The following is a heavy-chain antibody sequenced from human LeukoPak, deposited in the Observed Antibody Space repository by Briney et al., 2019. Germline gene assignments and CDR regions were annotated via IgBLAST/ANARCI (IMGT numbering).Heavy chain of an antibody. CDR3: ANPGIAVAGMYNWFDP. CDR1: GFTFSSYA. CDR2: ISGSGGST. Sequence: GGSLRLSCAASGFTFSSYAMSWVRQAPGKGLEWVSTISGSGGSTYYADSVKGRFTISRDNSKNTLYLQVNSLRAEDTPVYYCANPGIAVAGMYNWFDPWGQGTLVTVSS. V-gene: IGHV3-23*01. J-gene: IGHJ5*02. D-gene: IGHD6-19*01.